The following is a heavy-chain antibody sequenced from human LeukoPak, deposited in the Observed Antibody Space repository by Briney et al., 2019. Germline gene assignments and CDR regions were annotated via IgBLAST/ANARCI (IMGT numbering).Heavy chain of an antibody. Sequence: SETLSLTCTVSGGSISSYYWSWIRQPPGKGLEWIGYINYSGSTKYNPSLKSRVTISVDTSKNQFSLKLSSVTAADTAVYYCARGASSSGYSSSWLSYFDYWGQGTLVTVSS. J-gene: IGHJ4*02. CDR3: ARGASSSGYSSSWLSYFDY. D-gene: IGHD6-13*01. V-gene: IGHV4-59*01. CDR1: GGSISSYY. CDR2: INYSGST.